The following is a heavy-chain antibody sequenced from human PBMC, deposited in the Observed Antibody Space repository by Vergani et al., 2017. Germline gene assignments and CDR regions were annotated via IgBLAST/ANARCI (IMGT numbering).Heavy chain of an antibody. V-gene: IGHV1-24*01. D-gene: IGHD6-19*01. CDR3: ASLSMDSSGWSTFDD. Sequence: QVQLVQSGAEVKKPGASVKVSCKVSGYTLTELSMHWVRQAPGKGVEWRGGFDPEDGETIYAQKFQGRVTMTEDTSTDTAYMELSSLRSEDTAVYYCASLSMDSSGWSTFDDWGQGTLVTVSS. CDR2: FDPEDGET. J-gene: IGHJ4*02. CDR1: GYTLTELS.